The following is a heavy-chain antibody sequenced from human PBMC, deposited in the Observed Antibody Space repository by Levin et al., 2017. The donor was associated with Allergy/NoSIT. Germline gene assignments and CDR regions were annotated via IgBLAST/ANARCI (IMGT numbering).Heavy chain of an antibody. V-gene: IGHV3-48*02. J-gene: IGHJ4*02. CDR1: GFTFSTYG. Sequence: ETLSLTCAASGFTFSTYGMNWVRQAPGKGLEWVSYIMSSGSTVYYADSVKGRFTISRDNAENSLYLQMNSLRDEDTAVYYCVRSGSYYMGHYWGRGTLVTVSS. CDR2: IMSSGSTV. D-gene: IGHD3-10*01. CDR3: VRSGSYYMGHY.